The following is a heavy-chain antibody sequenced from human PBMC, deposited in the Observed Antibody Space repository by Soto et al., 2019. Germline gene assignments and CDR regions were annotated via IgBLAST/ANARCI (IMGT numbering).Heavy chain of an antibody. Sequence: QVQLVQSGAEVKKPVSSVKVSCKASGGTFSSYTISCVRQAPGQGLEWMGRIIPILGIANYAQKVQGRVTITADKSTSTAYMELSSLRSEDTAVYYCAPGGGSGYSLHYWGQGNLVTVSS. CDR3: APGGGSGYSLHY. CDR2: IIPILGIA. CDR1: GGTFSSYT. J-gene: IGHJ4*02. V-gene: IGHV1-69*02. D-gene: IGHD3-22*01.